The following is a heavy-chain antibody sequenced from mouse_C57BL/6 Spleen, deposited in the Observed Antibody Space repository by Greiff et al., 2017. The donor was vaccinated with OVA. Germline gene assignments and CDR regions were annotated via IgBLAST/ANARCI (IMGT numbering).Heavy chain of an antibody. D-gene: IGHD3-1*01. CDR1: GYTFTSYW. CDR3: ARSGGNWYFDV. V-gene: IGHV1-59*01. J-gene: IGHJ1*03. CDR2: IDPSDSYT. Sequence: QLQQQQPGAELVRPGTSVKLSCKASGYTFTSYWMHWVKQRPGQGLEWIGVIDPSDSYTNYNQKFKGKATLTVDTSSSTAYMQLSSLTSEDSAVYYCARSGGNWYFDVWGTGTTVTVSS.